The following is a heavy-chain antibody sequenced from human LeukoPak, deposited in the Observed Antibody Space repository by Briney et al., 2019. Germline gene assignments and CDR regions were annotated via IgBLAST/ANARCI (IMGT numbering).Heavy chain of an antibody. D-gene: IGHD3-22*01. CDR3: ARGDNSSGYSNAFDI. Sequence: SETLSLTCAVYGGSFSGYYWSWIRQPPGKGLEWIGEIKHSGSTNYNPSLKSRVTISVDTSKNQFSLKLSSVTAADTAVYYCARGDNSSGYSNAFDIWGQGTMVTVSS. J-gene: IGHJ3*02. V-gene: IGHV4-34*01. CDR2: IKHSGST. CDR1: GGSFSGYY.